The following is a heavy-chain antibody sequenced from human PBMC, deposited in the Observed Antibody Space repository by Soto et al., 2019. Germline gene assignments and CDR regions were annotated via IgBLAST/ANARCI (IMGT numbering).Heavy chain of an antibody. V-gene: IGHV4-4*07. Sequence: PSETLSLTCIVSGVSVRSYTWSWVRQPANKGLEWIGRVFSSVSATYNPSPKSRVSISIDTPENRISLKLDSVTAADAGVYFCARDGMTTGDTWGPGTLVTVSS. J-gene: IGHJ4*02. CDR1: GVSVRSYT. D-gene: IGHD2-21*02. CDR3: ARDGMTTGDT. CDR2: VFSSVSA.